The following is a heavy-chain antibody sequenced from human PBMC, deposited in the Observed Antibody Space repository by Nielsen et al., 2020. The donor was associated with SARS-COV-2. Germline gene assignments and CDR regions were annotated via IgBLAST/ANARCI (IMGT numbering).Heavy chain of an antibody. V-gene: IGHV1-18*01. CDR1: GYTFTSYG. CDR2: ISAYNGNT. J-gene: IGHJ6*02. Sequence: ASVKVSCKASGYTFTSYGISWVRQAPGQGLEWMGVISAYNGNTNYAQKLQGRVTMTTDTSTSTAYMELRSLRSDDTAVYYCAGRDIAAAGLLGMDVWGQGTTVTVSS. CDR3: AGRDIAAAGLLGMDV. D-gene: IGHD6-13*01.